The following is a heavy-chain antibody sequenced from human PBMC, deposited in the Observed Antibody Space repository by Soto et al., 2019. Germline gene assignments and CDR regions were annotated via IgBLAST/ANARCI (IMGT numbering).Heavy chain of an antibody. J-gene: IGHJ6*03. CDR3: ARLRRYYDILTGYSNGLYYMDV. CDR1: GCSISSSSYY. CDR2: IYYSGST. Sequence: SETLSLTCTVSGCSISSSSYYWGWIRQPPGKGLEWIGSIYYSGSTYYNTSLKSRVTISVDTSKNQFSLKLSSVTAADTAVYYCARLRRYYDILTGYSNGLYYMDVWGKGTTVTVSS. D-gene: IGHD3-9*01. V-gene: IGHV4-39*01.